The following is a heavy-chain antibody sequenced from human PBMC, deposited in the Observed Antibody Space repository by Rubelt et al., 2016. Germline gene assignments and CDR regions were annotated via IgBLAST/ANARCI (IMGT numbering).Heavy chain of an antibody. CDR1: GYTFSKYG. CDR3: ARATNWNYAFDI. Sequence: QVQLVQSGAEVKKSGASVKVSCKASGYTFSKYGISWVRQAPGQGLEWMGWISVNSGDTKYAQKLQGRVTMTTDASKSTAYMGLTSLRSDDTAVYSCARATNWNYAFDIWGQGTMVTVSS. D-gene: IGHD1-7*01. CDR2: ISVNSGDT. J-gene: IGHJ3*02. V-gene: IGHV1-18*01.